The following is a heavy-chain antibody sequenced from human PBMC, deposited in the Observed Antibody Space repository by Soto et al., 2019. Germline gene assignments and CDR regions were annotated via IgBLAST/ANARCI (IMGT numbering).Heavy chain of an antibody. J-gene: IGHJ5*02. D-gene: IGHD6-13*01. V-gene: IGHV1-3*01. CDR3: ARGVSSSWNNWFDP. Sequence: QVQLVQSGAEVKKPGASVKVSCKASGYTFTSYVMHWVRQAPGQRLEWMGWINAGNGNTKYSQKFQGRVTITRDTSASTAYMELSSLRSEDTAVYYCARGVSSSWNNWFDPWGQGTLVTVSS. CDR1: GYTFTSYV. CDR2: INAGNGNT.